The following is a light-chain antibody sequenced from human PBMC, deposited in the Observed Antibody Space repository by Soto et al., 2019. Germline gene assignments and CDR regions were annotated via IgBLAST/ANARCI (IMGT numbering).Light chain of an antibody. CDR3: PAWDDSLNGAV. CDR1: RSNIGGHN. J-gene: IGLJ7*01. CDR2: KNS. V-gene: IGLV1-47*01. Sequence: QLVLTQPPSASGTPGQRVAISCSGSRSNIGGHNVYWYQQLPGTAPKLLIYKNSQRPSWVSDRFSGSKSGTSASLAISGLRSDDEADYYCPAWDDSLNGAVFGGGTQLTVL.